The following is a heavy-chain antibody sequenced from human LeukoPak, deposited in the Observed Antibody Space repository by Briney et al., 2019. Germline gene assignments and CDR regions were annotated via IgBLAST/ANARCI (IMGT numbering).Heavy chain of an antibody. V-gene: IGHV6-1*01. D-gene: IGHD1-1*01. Sequence: PSQTLSLTRALFGHNVSNNGAPWNWIRQSPSRGFEWLGRTYYRSKWFYDYAVSVRSRIIISPDTFQNQFSLQLSSMTPDDTAVYYCTREPPNDQIYAVWGQGTLVTVSS. CDR2: TYYRSKWFY. J-gene: IGHJ4*02. CDR3: TREPPNDQIYAV. CDR1: GHNVSNNGAP.